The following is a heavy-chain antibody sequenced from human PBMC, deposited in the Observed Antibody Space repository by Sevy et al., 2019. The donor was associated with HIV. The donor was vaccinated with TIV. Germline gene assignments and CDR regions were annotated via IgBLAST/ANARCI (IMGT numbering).Heavy chain of an antibody. V-gene: IGHV3-7*01. J-gene: IGHJ4*02. CDR2: IKQDGSEK. Sequence: GGSLRLSCAASGFSFSWYWMSWVRQTPEKGLEWVANIKQDGSEKYYVDSVKGRFTISRDNAKNSLYLQMNSLRAEDTAVYYCARDGGLLWFGELSVSDYWGQGTLVTVSS. CDR1: GFSFSWYW. D-gene: IGHD3-10*01. CDR3: ARDGGLLWFGELSVSDY.